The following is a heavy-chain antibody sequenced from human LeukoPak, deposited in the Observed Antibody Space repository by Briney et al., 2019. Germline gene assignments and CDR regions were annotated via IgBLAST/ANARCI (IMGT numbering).Heavy chain of an antibody. CDR3: ASHSNSWTSLAY. J-gene: IGHJ4*02. V-gene: IGHV3-30*01. CDR1: GFSFSGSS. CDR2: MSNDGSLQ. D-gene: IGHD6-13*01. Sequence: PGGSLRLSCAASGFSFSGSSMHWVRQAPGKGLEWVAVMSNDGSLQYYADSLEGRFIISRDNSKNTLYLQMNSLRAEDTAMYYCASHSNSWTSLAYWGQGTLVTVSS.